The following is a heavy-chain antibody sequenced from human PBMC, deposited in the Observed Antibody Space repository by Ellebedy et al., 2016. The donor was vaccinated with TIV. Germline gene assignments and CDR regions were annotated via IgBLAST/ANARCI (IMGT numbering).Heavy chain of an antibody. J-gene: IGHJ4*02. CDR1: GGTLTSYV. CDR2: IIPILGTS. V-gene: IGHV1-69*13. Sequence: AASVKVSCKTSGGTLTSYVISWVRQAPGQGLEWMGGIIPILGTSNYAQKFQARVTITADESTSTAYMELSSLRPDDTALDYCTREERPGRRVFDSWGQGTLVTVSS. D-gene: IGHD3-10*01. CDR3: TREERPGRRVFDS.